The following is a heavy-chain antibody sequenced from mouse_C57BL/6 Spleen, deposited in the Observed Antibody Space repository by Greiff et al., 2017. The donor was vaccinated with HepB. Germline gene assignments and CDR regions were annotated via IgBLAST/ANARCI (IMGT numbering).Heavy chain of an antibody. V-gene: IGHV3-6*01. J-gene: IGHJ4*01. CDR1: GYSITSGYY. CDR2: ISYDGSN. Sequence: EVQRVESGPGLVKPSQSLSLTCSVTGYSITSGYYWNWIRQFPGNKLEWMGYISYDGSNNYNPSLKNRISITRDPSKNQFFLTLNSVTTDDTATYYCSREAPGNYAMDYWGQGTSVTVSS. CDR3: SREAPGNYAMDY.